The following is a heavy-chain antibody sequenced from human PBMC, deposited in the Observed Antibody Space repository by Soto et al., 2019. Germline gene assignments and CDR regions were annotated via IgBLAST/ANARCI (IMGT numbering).Heavy chain of an antibody. CDR2: IYWDDDK. D-gene: IGHD3-9*01. CDR1: GLSLSTSGVG. V-gene: IGHV2-5*02. J-gene: IGHJ5*02. CDR3: AHRRDYYILTGDNWFDP. Sequence: QITLKESGPTLVKPTQTLTLTCTFSGLSLSTSGVGVGWIRQPPGKALQWLALIYWDDDKRYSPSLKSRLTITKDTSNNQVVLTMSNMDPVDTATYYCAHRRDYYILTGDNWFDPWGQGTLVTVSS.